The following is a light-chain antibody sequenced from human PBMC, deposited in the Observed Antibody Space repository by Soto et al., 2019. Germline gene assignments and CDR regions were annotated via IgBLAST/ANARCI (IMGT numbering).Light chain of an antibody. V-gene: IGKV1-5*01. CDR1: QSISSW. CDR3: QQYNSYSLT. Sequence: DLPLTQSPSTLSASVVDRGTITCRASQSISSWLAWYQQKPGKAPKLLIYDASSLESGVPSRFSGSGSGTEFTLTISSLQPDDFATYYCQQYNSYSLTFGRGTKVDI. CDR2: DAS. J-gene: IGKJ4*01.